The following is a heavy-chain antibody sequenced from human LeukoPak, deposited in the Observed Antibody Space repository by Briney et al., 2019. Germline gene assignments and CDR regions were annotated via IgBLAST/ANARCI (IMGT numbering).Heavy chain of an antibody. CDR3: ARQGTMVRGVINSLYYFDY. J-gene: IGHJ4*02. Sequence: ASVKVSCKASGYTFTSYGISWVRQAPGQGLEWMGWISAYNGNTNYAQKLQGRVTMTTDTSTSTAYMELRSLRSDDTAVYYCARQGTMVRGVINSLYYFDYWGQGTLVTVSS. D-gene: IGHD3-10*01. CDR2: ISAYNGNT. V-gene: IGHV1-18*01. CDR1: GYTFTSYG.